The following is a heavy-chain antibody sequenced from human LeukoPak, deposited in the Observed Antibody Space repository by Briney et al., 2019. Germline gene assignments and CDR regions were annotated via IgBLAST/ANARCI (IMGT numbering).Heavy chain of an antibody. V-gene: IGHV1-2*02. J-gene: IGHJ5*02. CDR1: GYTFTSYG. D-gene: IGHD2-2*01. CDR3: ARGAVPAAILIPTQNWFDP. CDR2: INPNSGGT. Sequence: GASVKVSCKASGYTFTSYGISWVRQAPGQGLEWMGWINPNSGGTNYAQKFQGRVTMTRDTSISTAYMELSRLRSDDTAVYYCARGAVPAAILIPTQNWFDPWGQGTLVTVSS.